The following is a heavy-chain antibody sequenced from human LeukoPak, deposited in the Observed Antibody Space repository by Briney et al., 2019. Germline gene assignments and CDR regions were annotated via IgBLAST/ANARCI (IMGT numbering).Heavy chain of an antibody. CDR2: ISGSGGST. V-gene: IGHV3-23*01. CDR3: AKGQASVAGTGENWFDP. Sequence: TGGSLRLSCAASGFTFSSYAMSWVRQAPGKGLEWVSAISGSGGSTYYADSVKGRFTISRDNSKNTLYLQMNSLRAEDTAVYYCAKGQASVAGTGENWFDPWGQGTLVTVSS. CDR1: GFTFSSYA. J-gene: IGHJ5*02. D-gene: IGHD6-19*01.